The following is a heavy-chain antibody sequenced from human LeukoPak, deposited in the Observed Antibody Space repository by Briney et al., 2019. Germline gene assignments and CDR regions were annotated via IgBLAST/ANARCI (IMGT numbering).Heavy chain of an antibody. Sequence: SETLSLTCAVCGGSFSGYYWSWIRQPPGKGLEWIGEINHSGSTNYNPSLKSRVTISVDTSKNQFSLKLSSVTAADTAVYYCTREYYYDRSGYYIVQHWGQGTLVTVSS. D-gene: IGHD3-22*01. CDR2: INHSGST. V-gene: IGHV4-34*01. CDR1: GGSFSGYY. J-gene: IGHJ1*01. CDR3: TREYYYDRSGYYIVQH.